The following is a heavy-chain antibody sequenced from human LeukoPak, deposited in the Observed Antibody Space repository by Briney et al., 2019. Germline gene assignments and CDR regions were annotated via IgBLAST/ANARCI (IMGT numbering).Heavy chain of an antibody. V-gene: IGHV3-23*01. Sequence: PGGSLRLSCAASGFTLTSHAMNWVRQAPEKGLEWVSAISGSGGSTYYADSVKGRFTISRDNSKNTLYLQMNSLRAEDTAVYYCAKGGTDRYYDFWSGYYVFFDYWGQGTLVTVSS. J-gene: IGHJ4*02. CDR2: ISGSGGST. CDR3: AKGGTDRYYDFWSGYYVFFDY. D-gene: IGHD3-3*01. CDR1: GFTLTSHA.